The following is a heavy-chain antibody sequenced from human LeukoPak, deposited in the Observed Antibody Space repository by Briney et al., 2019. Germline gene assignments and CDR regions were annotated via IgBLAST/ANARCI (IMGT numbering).Heavy chain of an antibody. CDR1: GFIFSNAW. V-gene: IGHV3-15*01. J-gene: IGHJ4*02. CDR2: IKSKTEHVTT. Sequence: GGSLRLSCAGSGFIFSNAWKSWLRQAPGKGLKWVGRIKSKTEHVTTDYPATVKGRFPISRDDSKNTLYLQMKSLKTEDTAVYYCTTDAATEVSLDYWGQGTLVTVSS. CDR3: TTDAATEVSLDY. D-gene: IGHD6-25*01.